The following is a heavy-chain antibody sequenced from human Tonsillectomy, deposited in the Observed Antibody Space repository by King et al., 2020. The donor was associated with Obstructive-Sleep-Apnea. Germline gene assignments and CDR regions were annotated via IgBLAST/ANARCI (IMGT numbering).Heavy chain of an antibody. V-gene: IGHV4-59*01. J-gene: IGHJ6*01. CDR2: IYYSGST. CDR1: GGFISSYY. Sequence: QLQESGPGLVKPSENLSLTCTVSGGFISSYYWSWIRQPPGKGLEWIGYIYYSGSTNYNPSLKSRVTISVDTSKHRFSLNLTSVTAADTAVYYCARDRARGVRGAPYYYAMDVWGQGTTVAVSS. CDR3: ARDRARGVRGAPYYYAMDV. D-gene: IGHD3-10*01.